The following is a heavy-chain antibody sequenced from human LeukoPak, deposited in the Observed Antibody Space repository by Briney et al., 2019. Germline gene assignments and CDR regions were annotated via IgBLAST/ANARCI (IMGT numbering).Heavy chain of an antibody. CDR1: GFTFSSYS. Sequence: GGFLRLSCAASGFTFSSYSMNWVRQAPGKGLEWVSSISSSSSYIYYADSVKGRFTISRDNAKNSLYLQMNSLRAEDTAVYYCARGKQQLDYYYYYMDVWGKGTTVTVSS. CDR3: ARGKQQLDYYYYYMDV. CDR2: ISSSSSYI. J-gene: IGHJ6*03. D-gene: IGHD6-13*01. V-gene: IGHV3-21*01.